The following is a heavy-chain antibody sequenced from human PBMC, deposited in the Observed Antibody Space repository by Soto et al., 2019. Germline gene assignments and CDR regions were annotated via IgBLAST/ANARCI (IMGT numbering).Heavy chain of an antibody. CDR2: IYHSGST. CDR1: GGSIGSGGYS. V-gene: IGHV4-30-2*01. CDR3: ARVPGP. J-gene: IGHJ5*02. Sequence: SETLSLTCAVSGGSIGSGGYSWSWIRQPPGKGLEWIGYIYHSGSTYYNPSLKSRVTISVDRSKNQFSLKLSSVTAADTAVYYCARVPGPWGQGTLVTVSS.